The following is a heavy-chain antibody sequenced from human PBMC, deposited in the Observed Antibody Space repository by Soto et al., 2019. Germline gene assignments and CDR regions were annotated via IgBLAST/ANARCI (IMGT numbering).Heavy chain of an antibody. CDR2: IYSGGST. D-gene: IGHD3-16*01. Sequence: EVQLVESGGGLVQPGGSLRLSCAASGFTVSTKYRSWVRQAPGKGLEWVSVIYSGGSTFYADSVRGRFTISRDNSKNTVNLQMNSLRAADTSVYYCARDPWAAEYWGQGTLVTVSS. J-gene: IGHJ4*02. CDR3: ARDPWAAEY. V-gene: IGHV3-66*01. CDR1: GFTVSTKY.